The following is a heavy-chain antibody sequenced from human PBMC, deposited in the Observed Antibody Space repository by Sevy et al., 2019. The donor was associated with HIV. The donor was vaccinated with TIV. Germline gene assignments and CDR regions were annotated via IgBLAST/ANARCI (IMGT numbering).Heavy chain of an antibody. D-gene: IGHD3-10*01. CDR2: IYYNGTT. J-gene: IGHJ4*02. CDR1: GGSFNDFY. V-gene: IGHV4-59*01. CDR3: ARGKVLFDH. Sequence: SETLSLTCTVSGGSFNDFYWSWIRQSPGRGLEWIGYIYYNGTTNSNPSLRRRVTISAQTSKSQISLRLNSVTAADTAAYYCARGKVLFDHWGQGIVVTVSS.